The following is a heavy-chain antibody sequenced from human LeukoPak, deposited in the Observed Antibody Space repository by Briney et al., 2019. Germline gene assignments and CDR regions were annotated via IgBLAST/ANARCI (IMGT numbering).Heavy chain of an antibody. CDR1: GGSISSYY. CDR2: IYNSEST. D-gene: IGHD2-8*01. CDR3: ARVGCTNGVCSLWGDYFDY. J-gene: IGHJ4*02. Sequence: SETLSLTCTVSGGSISSYYWTWIRQPPGKGLEWIGYIYNSESTNYNPSLKSRLTISVDTSKNQFSLKLSSVTAADTAVYYCARVGCTNGVCSLWGDYFDYWGQGTLVTVSS. V-gene: IGHV4-59*01.